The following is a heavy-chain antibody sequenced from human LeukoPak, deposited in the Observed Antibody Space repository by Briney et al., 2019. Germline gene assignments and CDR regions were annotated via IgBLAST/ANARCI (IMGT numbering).Heavy chain of an antibody. V-gene: IGHV3-21*04. CDR3: ARDRPNYYGSDGHYYRRDGDY. CDR2: VTSGSIYI. CDR1: GLTFVGYT. Sequence: GGSLRLSCEASGLTFVGYTMNWVRQTPGGGLEWVSSVTSGSIYIYYADSVKGRFTISRDSATNSLYLQMHSLRAEDTAVYYCARDRPNYYGSDGHYYRRDGDYWGRGTLVSVSS. J-gene: IGHJ4*02. D-gene: IGHD3-22*01.